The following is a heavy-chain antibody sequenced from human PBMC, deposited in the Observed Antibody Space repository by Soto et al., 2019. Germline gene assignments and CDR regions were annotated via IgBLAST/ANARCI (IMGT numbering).Heavy chain of an antibody. CDR3: ARRVYDTRLNYMHFDF. J-gene: IGHJ4*02. V-gene: IGHV4-4*02. CDR1: RVSISSGNW. Sequence: SETLSLTCAVSRVSISSGNWWTWVRQTPQRGLEYIGEIFHDGTANYYPSFERRVAISVDTSKNQFSLKLTSVTAADTAIYFCARRVYDTRLNYMHFDFWGQGARVTVSS. CDR2: IFHDGTA. D-gene: IGHD2-8*01.